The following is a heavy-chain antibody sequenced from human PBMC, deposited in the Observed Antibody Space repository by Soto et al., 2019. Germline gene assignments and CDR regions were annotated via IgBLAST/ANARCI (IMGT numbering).Heavy chain of an antibody. V-gene: IGHV1-69*06. CDR2: IIPIFGTA. CDR3: ASTSRHYDSSGYYLYYFDY. Sequence: SVKVSCKASGATFSSYAISWVRQAPGQGLEWMGGIIPIFGTANYAQKFQGRVPITADKSTRTAYMELSSLRSEDTAGYYCASTSRHYDSSGYYLYYFDYWGQGTLVTVSS. CDR1: GATFSSYA. J-gene: IGHJ4*02. D-gene: IGHD3-22*01.